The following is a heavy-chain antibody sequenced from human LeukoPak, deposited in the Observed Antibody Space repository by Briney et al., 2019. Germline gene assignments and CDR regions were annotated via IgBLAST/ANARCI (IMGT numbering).Heavy chain of an antibody. D-gene: IGHD2-21*01. CDR1: GYTFTGYY. Sequence: ASVKVSCKASGYTFTGYYIHWVRQAPGQGLEWMGWINPNTGGTNYAQEFEGRVTMTRDTSISTAYMELTRPRSDDTAVYYCARGPSYHFDHWGQGTLVTVSS. V-gene: IGHV1-2*02. CDR2: INPNTGGT. CDR3: ARGPSYHFDH. J-gene: IGHJ4*02.